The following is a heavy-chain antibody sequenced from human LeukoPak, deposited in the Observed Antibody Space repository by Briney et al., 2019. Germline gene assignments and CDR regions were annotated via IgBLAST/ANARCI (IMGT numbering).Heavy chain of an antibody. CDR1: GGSISSSSYY. V-gene: IGHV4-39*01. CDR3: ARLHYYGSGSPLFDY. J-gene: IGHJ4*02. D-gene: IGHD3-10*01. Sequence: PSETLSLTCTVSGGSISSSSYYWGWIRQPPGKGLKWIGSIYYSGSTYYNPSLKSRVTISVDTSKNQFSLKLSSVTAADTAVYYCARLHYYGSGSPLFDYWGQGTLVTVSS. CDR2: IYYSGST.